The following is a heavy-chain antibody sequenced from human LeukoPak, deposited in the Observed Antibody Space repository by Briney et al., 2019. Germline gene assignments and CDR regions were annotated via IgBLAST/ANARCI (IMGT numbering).Heavy chain of an antibody. CDR2: IFHSGST. CDR3: ARGWRYDSSGYYGRSFYFDY. D-gene: IGHD3-22*01. V-gene: IGHV4-38-2*02. CDR1: GYSISSGYY. Sequence: TSETLSLTCTVSGYSISSGYYWGWIRQPPGKGLEWIGSIFHSGSTYYNPSLNSRVTISVDTSKNQFSLKLSSVTAADTAVYYCARGWRYDSSGYYGRSFYFDYWGQGSLVTVSS. J-gene: IGHJ4*02.